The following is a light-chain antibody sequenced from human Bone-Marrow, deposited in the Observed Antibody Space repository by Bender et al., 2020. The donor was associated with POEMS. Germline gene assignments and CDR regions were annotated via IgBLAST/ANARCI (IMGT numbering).Light chain of an antibody. CDR2: VNSDGSH. Sequence: QLVLTQSPSASASLGASVKLTCTLSSGHSSYAIAWLQQQPEKGPRYLMKVNSDGSHSKGDGILDRFSGSSSGAERYLTISSLQSEDEADYYCQTWGTGIHVFGGGTKLTVL. V-gene: IGLV4-69*01. CDR1: SGHSSYA. J-gene: IGLJ3*02. CDR3: QTWGTGIHV.